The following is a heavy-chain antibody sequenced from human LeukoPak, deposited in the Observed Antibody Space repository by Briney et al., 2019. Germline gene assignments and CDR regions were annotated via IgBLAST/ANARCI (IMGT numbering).Heavy chain of an antibody. J-gene: IGHJ4*02. D-gene: IGHD6-19*01. CDR1: GYSISSGYY. CDR3: ARDRSWSSGLYFDY. Sequence: SETLSLTCAVSGYSISSGYYWGWIRQPPGKGLEWIGSIYHSGSTYYNPSLKSRVTISVDTSKNQFSLKLSSVTAADTAVYYCARDRSWSSGLYFDYWGQGTLVTVS. CDR2: IYHSGST. V-gene: IGHV4-38-2*02.